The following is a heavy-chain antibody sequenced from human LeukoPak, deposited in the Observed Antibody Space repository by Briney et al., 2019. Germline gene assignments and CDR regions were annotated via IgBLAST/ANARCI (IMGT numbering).Heavy chain of an antibody. V-gene: IGHV3-21*01. CDR3: ARVIAAAGIAMGYFDY. Sequence: GGSLRLSCAASGFTFSSYSMNWVRQAPGKGLEWVSSISSSSSYIYYADSVKGRFTISRDNAENSLYLQMNSLRAEDTAVYYCARVIAAAGIAMGYFDYWGQGTLVTVSS. CDR2: ISSSSSYI. D-gene: IGHD6-13*01. CDR1: GFTFSSYS. J-gene: IGHJ4*02.